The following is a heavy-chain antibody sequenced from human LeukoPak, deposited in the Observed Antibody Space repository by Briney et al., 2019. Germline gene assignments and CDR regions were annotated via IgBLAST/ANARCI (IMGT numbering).Heavy chain of an antibody. V-gene: IGHV3-30*18. D-gene: IGHD5-12*01. CDR3: AKPYAISGYDWGFFDH. Sequence: GGSLRLSCAASGFTFSSYSMNWVRQAPGKGLEWVAFISYDGSNIYYADSVKGRFTISRVNSKSTLFLQMNSLRIEDTAVYYCAKPYAISGYDWGFFDHWGQGTLVSVSS. CDR2: ISYDGSNI. J-gene: IGHJ4*02. CDR1: GFTFSSYS.